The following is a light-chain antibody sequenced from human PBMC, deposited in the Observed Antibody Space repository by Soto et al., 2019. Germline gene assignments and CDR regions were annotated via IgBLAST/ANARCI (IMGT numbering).Light chain of an antibody. CDR3: QQYGSSGT. CDR1: QSVSSH. J-gene: IGKJ1*01. V-gene: IGKV3-20*01. Sequence: EIVLTHSPATLSFSPGERATLSLRASQSVSSHLAWYQQKPGQAPRLLIYGASNRATGIPDRFSGSGSGTDFTLTISRLEPEDFAVYYCQQYGSSGTFGQGTKVDIK. CDR2: GAS.